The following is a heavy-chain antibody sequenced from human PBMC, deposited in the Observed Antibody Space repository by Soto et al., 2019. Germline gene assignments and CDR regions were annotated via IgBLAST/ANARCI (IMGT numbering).Heavy chain of an antibody. J-gene: IGHJ4*02. D-gene: IGHD5-18*01. CDR1: GGSLTGYY. CDR3: ARVIGDAYSHGTGPDL. Sequence: VHLQQWGGRLLKPSETLSLTCAVSGGSLTGYYWSWIRQTPGKGLQWIGEMNHGGGTGYNPSLKSRVTMSVETSRNQFSLKLTSVTAADTGVYYCARVIGDAYSHGTGPDLWGPGSLVSVSA. CDR2: MNHGGGT. V-gene: IGHV4-34*01.